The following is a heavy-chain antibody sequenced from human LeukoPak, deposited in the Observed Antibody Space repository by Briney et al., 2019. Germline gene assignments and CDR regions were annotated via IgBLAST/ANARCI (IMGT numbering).Heavy chain of an antibody. CDR1: GGSFSGYY. J-gene: IGHJ4*02. CDR3: ARDGSGWYIGGYWFDY. CDR2: INHSGST. V-gene: IGHV4-34*01. D-gene: IGHD6-19*01. Sequence: SETLSLTCAVYGGSFSGYYWSWIRQPPGKGLEWIREINHSGSTNYNPSLKSRVTISVDTSKNQFSLKLSSVTAADTAVYYCARDGSGWYIGGYWFDYWGQGTLVTVSS.